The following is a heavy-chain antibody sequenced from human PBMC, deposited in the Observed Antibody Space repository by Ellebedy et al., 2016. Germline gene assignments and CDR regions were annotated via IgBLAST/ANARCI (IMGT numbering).Heavy chain of an antibody. Sequence: GESLKISXAASGFTFNTYAMSWVRQAPGEGLEWVSTLSGSGPKTYYADSVQGRFTISRDNSKSTLYLQMNSLRAEDTAVYYCAKHETDGDYYFDLWGRGTLVTVSS. V-gene: IGHV3-23*01. CDR1: GFTFNTYA. CDR2: LSGSGPKT. J-gene: IGHJ2*01. D-gene: IGHD2-21*01. CDR3: AKHETDGDYYFDL.